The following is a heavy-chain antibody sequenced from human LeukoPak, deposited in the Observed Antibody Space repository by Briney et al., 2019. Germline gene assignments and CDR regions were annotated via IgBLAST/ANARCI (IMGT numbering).Heavy chain of an antibody. CDR3: ARVSGLERAFDI. D-gene: IGHD3-16*01. J-gene: IGHJ3*02. CDR2: IHYSGST. Sequence: SETLSLTCTVSGGSINNYYWSWIRQPPGKGLEWIGYIHYSGSTNYNPSLKSRVTISIDTSKNQFSLKLSSVTAADTAVYYCARVSGLERAFDIWGQGTMVTVSS. CDR1: GGSINNYY. V-gene: IGHV4-59*01.